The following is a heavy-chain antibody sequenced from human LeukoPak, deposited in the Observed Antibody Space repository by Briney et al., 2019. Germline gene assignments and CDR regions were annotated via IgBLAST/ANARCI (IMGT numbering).Heavy chain of an antibody. CDR1: GFTFGTYA. CDR2: ISGSGGSA. CDR3: AKVVGATTRGYFDY. D-gene: IGHD1-26*01. V-gene: IGHV3-23*01. Sequence: PGGSLRLSCAASGFTFGTYAMTWVRQAPGKGLEWVSGISGSGGSAYYADSVKGRFTISRDNSKNTLHLHMNSLRAEDTAVYYCAKVVGATTRGYFDYWGQGTLVTVSS. J-gene: IGHJ4*02.